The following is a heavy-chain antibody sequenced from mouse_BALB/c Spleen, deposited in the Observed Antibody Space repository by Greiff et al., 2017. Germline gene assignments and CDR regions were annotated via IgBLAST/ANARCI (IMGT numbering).Heavy chain of an antibody. D-gene: IGHD4-1*01. Sequence: VQLVESGAELARPGASVKLSCKASGYTFTDYYINWVKQRTGQGLEWIGEIYPGSGNTYYNEKFKGKATLTADKSSSTAYMQLSSLTSEDSAVYFCARGRTGTEFAYWGQGTLVTVSA. CDR1: GYTFTDYY. CDR2: IYPGSGNT. J-gene: IGHJ3*01. CDR3: ARGRTGTEFAY. V-gene: IGHV1-77*01.